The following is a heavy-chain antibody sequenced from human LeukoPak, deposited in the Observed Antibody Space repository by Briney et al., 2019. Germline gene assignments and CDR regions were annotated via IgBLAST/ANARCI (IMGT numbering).Heavy chain of an antibody. D-gene: IGHD3-22*01. CDR2: ISSSGSTI. CDR3: ARGGFVYYDSSGYGSFLDY. Sequence: GGSLRLSCAASGFTFSDYYMRWIRQAPGKGLEWVSYISSSGSTIYYADSVKGRFTISRDNAKNSLCLQMNSLRAEDTAVYYCARGGFVYYDSSGYGSFLDYWGQGTLVTVSS. CDR1: GFTFSDYY. J-gene: IGHJ4*02. V-gene: IGHV3-11*01.